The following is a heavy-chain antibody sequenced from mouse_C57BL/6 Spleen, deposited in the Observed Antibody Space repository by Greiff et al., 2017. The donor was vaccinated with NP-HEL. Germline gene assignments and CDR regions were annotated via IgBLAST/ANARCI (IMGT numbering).Heavy chain of an antibody. CDR2: ISDGGSYT. Sequence: EVQLQESGGGLVKPGGSLKLSCAASGFTFSSYAMSWVRQTPEKRLEWVATISDGGSYTYYPDNVKGRFTISRDNAKNNLYLQMSHLKSEDTAMYYCARSVVATYWYFDVWGTGTTVTVSS. CDR3: ARSVVATYWYFDV. D-gene: IGHD1-1*01. J-gene: IGHJ1*03. V-gene: IGHV5-4*01. CDR1: GFTFSSYA.